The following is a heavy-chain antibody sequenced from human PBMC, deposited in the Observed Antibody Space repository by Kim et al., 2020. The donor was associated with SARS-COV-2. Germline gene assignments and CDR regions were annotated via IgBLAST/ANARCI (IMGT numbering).Heavy chain of an antibody. J-gene: IGHJ6*02. CDR2: MNPNSGNT. V-gene: IGHV1-8*01. CDR3: ARGLYCGGDCVPSGMDV. CDR1: GYTFTSYD. D-gene: IGHD2-21*02. Sequence: ASVKVSCKASGYTFTSYDINWVRQATGQGLEWMGWMNPNSGNTGYAQKFQGRVTMTRNTSISTAYMELSSLRSEDTAVYYCARGLYCGGDCVPSGMDVWGQGTTVTVSS.